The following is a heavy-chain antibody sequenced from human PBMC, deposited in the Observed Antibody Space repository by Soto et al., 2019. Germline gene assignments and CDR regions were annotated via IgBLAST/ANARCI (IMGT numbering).Heavy chain of an antibody. CDR2: IGPDGSNM. J-gene: IGHJ1*01. V-gene: IGHV3-74*01. CDR3: AKGRKSTEKDIAVMLAAASSIQH. CDR1: GFIFSSHW. Sequence: GGSLRLSCAASGFIFSSHWMHWVRQAPGKGLVWVSHIGPDGSNMRDADSVQGRFTISRDNARNTLYLQMNDLRVEDTAVIYCAKGRKSTEKDIAVMLAAASSIQHWGPGTLVTVSS. D-gene: IGHD2-15*01.